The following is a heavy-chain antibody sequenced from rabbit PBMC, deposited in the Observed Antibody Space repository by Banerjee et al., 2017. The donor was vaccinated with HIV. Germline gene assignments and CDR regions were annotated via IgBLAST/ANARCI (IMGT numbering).Heavy chain of an antibody. J-gene: IGHJ4*01. V-gene: IGHV1S40*01. CDR2: IYTGSGST. CDR3: ARSPFNF. CDR1: GFDFSSNA. Sequence: QSLEESGGDLVKPGASLTLTCTASGFDFSSNAMCWVRQAPGKGLEWIACIYTGSGSTYYASWAKGRFTISKTSSTTVTLQLNSLTAADTATYFCARSPFNFWGPGTLVTVS.